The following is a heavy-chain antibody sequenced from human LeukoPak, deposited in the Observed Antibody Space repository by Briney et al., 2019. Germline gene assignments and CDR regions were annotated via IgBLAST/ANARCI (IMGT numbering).Heavy chain of an antibody. CDR3: AKTPYSGYYGQTFDI. CDR2: ISGSGGDT. J-gene: IGHJ3*02. D-gene: IGHD3-22*01. Sequence: GGSLRLSCAASGFIFSNYAMGWVRQAPGKGLEWVSGISGSGGDTFYADSVKGRFTISRDNSANTLYLQMSSLRAEDTAVYYCAKTPYSGYYGQTFDIWGQGTMLTVSS. CDR1: GFIFSNYA. V-gene: IGHV3-23*01.